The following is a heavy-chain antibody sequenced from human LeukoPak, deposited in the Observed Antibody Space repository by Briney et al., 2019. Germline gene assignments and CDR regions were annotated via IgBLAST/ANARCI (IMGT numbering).Heavy chain of an antibody. CDR3: ARDRGSGYNWFDP. J-gene: IGHJ5*02. CDR2: IYYSGST. V-gene: IGHV4-61*01. CDR1: GGSISSSSYY. Sequence: SETLSLTCTVSGGSISSSSYYWGWIRQPPGKGLEWIGYIYYSGSTNYNPSLKSRVTISVDTSKNQFSLKLSSVTAADTAVYYCARDRGSGYNWFDPWGQGTLVTVSS. D-gene: IGHD3-10*01.